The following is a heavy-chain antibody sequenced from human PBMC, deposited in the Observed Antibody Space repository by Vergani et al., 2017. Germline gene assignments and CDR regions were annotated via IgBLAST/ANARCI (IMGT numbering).Heavy chain of an antibody. J-gene: IGHJ4*02. D-gene: IGHD1-26*01. V-gene: IGHV3-15*01. CDR3: ASIPSGSYFWYYFDY. Sequence: EVQLVEPGGGLVKPGGSLRPSCVASGFPFSNAWMSWARQAPGKGLEWVGRIKSKTDGGTTDYAAPVKGRFAISRDDSKNTLYLQMNSLRAEDTAVYYCASIPSGSYFWYYFDYWGQGTLVTVSS. CDR1: GFPFSNAW. CDR2: IKSKTDGGTT.